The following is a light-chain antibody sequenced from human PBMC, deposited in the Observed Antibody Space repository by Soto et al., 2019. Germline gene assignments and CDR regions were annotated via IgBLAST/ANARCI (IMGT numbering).Light chain of an antibody. CDR3: QQGHNWPLT. CDR1: QSISTE. V-gene: IGKV3-15*01. CDR2: SAS. J-gene: IGKJ2*01. Sequence: EIARTQSPATLSVPPGERATLSCRASQSISTELAWYQQIPGQPPRLLIYSASTRTTGVPARFTGSGSGSEFTLTISGLQSEDFAIYYCQQGHNWPLTFGQGTRLEI.